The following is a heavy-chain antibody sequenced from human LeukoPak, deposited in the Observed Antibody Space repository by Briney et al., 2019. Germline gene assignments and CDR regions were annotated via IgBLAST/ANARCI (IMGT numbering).Heavy chain of an antibody. CDR2: MNPNSGNT. CDR1: GYTFTSYD. D-gene: IGHD3-3*01. Sequence: GASVKVSCKASGYTFTSYDINWVRQATGQGPEWMGWMNPNSGNTGYAQKFQGRVTITRNTSISTAYMELSSLRSEDTAVYYCARGATFNYDFWSGYYTPSWFDPWGQGTLVTVSS. V-gene: IGHV1-8*03. CDR3: ARGATFNYDFWSGYYTPSWFDP. J-gene: IGHJ5*02.